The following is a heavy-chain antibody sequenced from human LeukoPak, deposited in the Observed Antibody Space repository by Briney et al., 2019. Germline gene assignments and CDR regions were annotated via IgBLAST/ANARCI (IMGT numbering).Heavy chain of an antibody. V-gene: IGHV3-74*01. CDR3: ARDFSDDSSGYYGELDY. CDR1: GFTFSGHW. J-gene: IGHJ4*02. Sequence: GGSLRLSCAVSGFTFSGHWMFWVRQAPGKGLEWVSSDGSGTGYTDSVKGRFTVSRDNAKNSLYLQMNSLRAEDTAVYYCARDFSDDSSGYYGELDYWGQGTLVTVSS. CDR2: SDGSGT. D-gene: IGHD3-22*01.